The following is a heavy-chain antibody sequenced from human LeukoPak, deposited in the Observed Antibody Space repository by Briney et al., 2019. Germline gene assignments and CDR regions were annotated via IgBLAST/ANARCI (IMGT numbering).Heavy chain of an antibody. CDR1: GYTFTSYG. V-gene: IGHV1-18*01. Sequence: GASVKVSFKASGYTFTSYGISWVRQAPGQGLEWMGWISAYNGNTNYAQKLQGRVTMTTDTSTSTAYMELRSLRSDDTAVYYCARDARLYYDSSGYYAEYFQHWGQGTLVTVSS. D-gene: IGHD3-22*01. CDR3: ARDARLYYDSSGYYAEYFQH. CDR2: ISAYNGNT. J-gene: IGHJ1*01.